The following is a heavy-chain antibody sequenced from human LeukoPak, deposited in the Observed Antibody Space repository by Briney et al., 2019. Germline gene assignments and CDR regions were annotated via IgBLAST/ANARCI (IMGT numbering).Heavy chain of an antibody. CDR2: INPNSGGT. CDR1: GYTFTAYY. Sequence: ASVKVSCKASGYTFTAYYIHWVRQAPGQGLEWMGWINPNSGGTNYAQKFQGRVTMTRDTSISTAYMELSRLTSDDTAVYYCARFHTSSTYNWFDPWGQGTLVTVSS. CDR3: ARFHTSSTYNWFDP. D-gene: IGHD1-26*01. J-gene: IGHJ5*02. V-gene: IGHV1-2*02.